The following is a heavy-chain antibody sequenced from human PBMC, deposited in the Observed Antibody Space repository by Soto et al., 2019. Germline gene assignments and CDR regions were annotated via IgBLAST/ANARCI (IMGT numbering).Heavy chain of an antibody. Sequence: QVQLVQSGAEVKKPGASVKVSCKASGYTFTSYGISWVRQAPGQGLEWMGWISAYNGNTNYAQKLQGRVTMTTDTATSRAYMELRSLRSDDTAVYYCARLVVVAATRVYYYYYMDVWGKGTTVTVSS. V-gene: IGHV1-18*01. CDR2: ISAYNGNT. D-gene: IGHD2-15*01. CDR3: ARLVVVAATRVYYYYYMDV. CDR1: GYTFTSYG. J-gene: IGHJ6*03.